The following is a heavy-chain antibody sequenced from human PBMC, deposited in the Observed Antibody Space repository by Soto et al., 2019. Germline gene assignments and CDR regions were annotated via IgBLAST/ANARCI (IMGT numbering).Heavy chain of an antibody. CDR3: TRDYLYSVYD. CDR1: GFPFTYW. CDR2: IWPDGRIT. J-gene: IGHJ4*02. Sequence: GGSLSLSCVASGFPFTYWMNWVRQAPGKGLEYIARIWPDGRITIYAHSVKGRFTISRDNARNYLYPEMSHLRVGDWAVYYCTRDYLYSVYDWGQGTLVTVSS. V-gene: IGHV3-74*01. D-gene: IGHD5-12*01.